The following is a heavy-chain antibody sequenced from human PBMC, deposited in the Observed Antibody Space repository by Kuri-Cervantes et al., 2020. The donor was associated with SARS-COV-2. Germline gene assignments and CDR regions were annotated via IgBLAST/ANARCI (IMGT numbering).Heavy chain of an antibody. CDR3: ARRYIPNWFDP. J-gene: IGHJ5*02. D-gene: IGHD1-14*01. Sequence: GSLRLSCAVSGGSISSSSYYWGWIRQPPGKGLEWIGSIYYSGSTYYNPSLKSRVTISADTSKNQFSLKLSSVTAADTAVYYCARRYIPNWFDPWGQGTLVTVSS. CDR1: GGSISSSSYY. CDR2: IYYSGST. V-gene: IGHV4-39*01.